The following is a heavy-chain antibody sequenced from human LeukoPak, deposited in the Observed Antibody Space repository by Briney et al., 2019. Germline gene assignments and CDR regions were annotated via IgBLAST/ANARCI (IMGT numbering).Heavy chain of an antibody. CDR3: ASEYNWNDPAYYYYMDL. CDR1: GYTFIDYC. CDR2: INPNSGGT. V-gene: IGHV1-2*06. D-gene: IGHD1-20*01. J-gene: IGHJ6*03. Sequence: ASMKVSCKASGYTFIDYCIHWVRQAPGQGLESMGRINPNSGGTNYAQKFQGRVTMTSDTSISTAYMELSRLRSDDTAVYYCASEYNWNDPAYYYYMDLWGKGTTVTVSS.